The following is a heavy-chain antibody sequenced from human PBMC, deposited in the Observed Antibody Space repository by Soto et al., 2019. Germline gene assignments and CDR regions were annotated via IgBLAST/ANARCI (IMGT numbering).Heavy chain of an antibody. J-gene: IGHJ5*01. CDR2: IYYTGIT. CDR1: GGSISSSGYS. Sequence: QLQLQQSGPGLVKPSETLSLTCPVSGGSISSSGYSWGWIRQPPGKGLEWIGSIYYTGITYSNPSLKSRVSITIDTSKSRFSRKLISVPAADTAVYYCARPGRYFDCIDSWGQGTLVTVSS. CDR3: ARPGRYFDCIDS. D-gene: IGHD3-9*01. V-gene: IGHV4-39*01.